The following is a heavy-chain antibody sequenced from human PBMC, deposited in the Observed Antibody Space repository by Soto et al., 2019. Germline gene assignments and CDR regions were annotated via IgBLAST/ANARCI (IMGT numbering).Heavy chain of an antibody. J-gene: IGHJ5*02. CDR1: GYTFTDYY. D-gene: IGHD3-16*01. V-gene: IGHV1-2*02. CDR3: AIRGYVDYNWFDP. Sequence: ASVKVSCKASGYTFTDYYIHWVRQAPGQGLEWMGWINPNSGGTNYTQKFQGRVTMTEDTSTDTAYMELSSLRSEDTAVYYCAIRGYVDYNWFDPWGQGTLVTVSS. CDR2: INPNSGGT.